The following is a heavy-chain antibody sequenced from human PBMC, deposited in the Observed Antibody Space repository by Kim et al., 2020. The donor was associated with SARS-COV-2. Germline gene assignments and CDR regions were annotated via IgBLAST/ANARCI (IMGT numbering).Heavy chain of an antibody. V-gene: IGHV3-74*01. Sequence: GGSLRLSCAASAFTVSTYWMHWVRQAPGKGLVWVSGINNDGRSIGYAGSVKGRCTISRDNAKNTLYLQMNSLRAEDTAMYYCARGNYYGMDVWGQGTTVTVSS. CDR2: INNDGRSI. CDR3: ARGNYYGMDV. J-gene: IGHJ6*02. CDR1: AFTVSTYW.